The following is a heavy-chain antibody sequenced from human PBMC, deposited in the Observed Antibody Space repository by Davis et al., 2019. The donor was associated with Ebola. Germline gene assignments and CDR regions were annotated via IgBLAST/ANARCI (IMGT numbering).Heavy chain of an antibody. CDR2: IKEDGSDK. V-gene: IGHV3-7*01. J-gene: IGHJ4*02. CDR3: AREKSVAGGGQKY. D-gene: IGHD6-13*01. CDR1: GFSFSTYW. Sequence: PGGSLRLSCAASGFSFSTYWMSWVRQAPGKGPEWVANIKEDGSDKYYADSVRGRLTISRDNAKNSLYLQMNSLRVEDTAVYYCAREKSVAGGGQKYWGQGTLVIVSS.